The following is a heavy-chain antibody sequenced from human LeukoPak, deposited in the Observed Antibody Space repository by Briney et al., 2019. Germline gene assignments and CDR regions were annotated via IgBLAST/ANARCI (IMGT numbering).Heavy chain of an antibody. CDR1: GYTFTGYY. CDR3: AREKVPAGLDAFYI. CDR2: INPNSGGT. D-gene: IGHD2-2*01. V-gene: IGHV1-2*02. J-gene: IGHJ3*02. Sequence: ASVKVSCKASGYTFTGYYMHWVRQAPGQGLEWMGWINPNSGGTNYAQKFQGRVTMTRDTSISTAYMELSRLRSDDTAVYYCAREKVPAGLDAFYIRGPGTMVTVSS.